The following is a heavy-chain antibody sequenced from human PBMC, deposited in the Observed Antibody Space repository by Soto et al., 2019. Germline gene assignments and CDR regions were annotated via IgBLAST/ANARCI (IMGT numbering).Heavy chain of an antibody. CDR1: GYTFTSYG. Sequence: GASVKVSCKASGYTFTSYGISWVRQAPGQGLEWMGWISAYNGNTNYAQKLQGRVTMTTDTSTSTAYMELRSLRSDDTAVYYCASHLSSPISVVVPAASPLDYWGQGTLVTVS. V-gene: IGHV1-18*01. CDR2: ISAYNGNT. CDR3: ASHLSSPISVVVPAASPLDY. D-gene: IGHD2-2*01. J-gene: IGHJ4*02.